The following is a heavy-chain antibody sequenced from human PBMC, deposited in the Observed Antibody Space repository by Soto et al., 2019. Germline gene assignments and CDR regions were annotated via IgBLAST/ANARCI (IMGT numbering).Heavy chain of an antibody. D-gene: IGHD6-6*01. Sequence: PGGSLRLSCAASGFTFSSYAMSWVRQAPGKGLERVSAISGSGGSTYYADSVKGRFTISRDNSKNTLYLQMNSLRAEDTAVYYCAKRVGGSIAARSRYYGMDVWGQGTTVTVSS. J-gene: IGHJ6*02. V-gene: IGHV3-23*01. CDR2: ISGSGGST. CDR3: AKRVGGSIAARSRYYGMDV. CDR1: GFTFSSYA.